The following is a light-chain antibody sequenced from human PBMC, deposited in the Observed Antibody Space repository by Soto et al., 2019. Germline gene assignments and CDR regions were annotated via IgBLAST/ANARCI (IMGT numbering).Light chain of an antibody. V-gene: IGKV2-28*01. CDR3: MQTLQTPLT. CDR2: LAS. J-gene: IGKJ4*01. Sequence: DIVMTQSPLSLAVTPGEPASISCRSNRSLYSGGYNYLDWYVQKPGQPPQLLIYLASSRASGVPDRFSGSGSGTDFTLEIRRVEAEDLGVYYCMQTLQTPLTFGGGTKVQI. CDR1: RSLYSGGYNY.